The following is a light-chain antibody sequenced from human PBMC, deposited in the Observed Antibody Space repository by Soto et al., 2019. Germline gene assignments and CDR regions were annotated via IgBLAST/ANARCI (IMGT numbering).Light chain of an antibody. Sequence: DIVLTQSPLSLPVTPGEPASISCRSSQSLLHSNGNIYLDWYLQKPGQSPQLLIYLCSVRASGVPDRFSGSGSGTDFTLKITRVEAEDVGVYYCMQAVQSPRTCGLGTKVDIK. J-gene: IGKJ1*01. CDR2: LCS. CDR3: MQAVQSPRT. V-gene: IGKV2-28*01. CDR1: QSLLHSNGNIY.